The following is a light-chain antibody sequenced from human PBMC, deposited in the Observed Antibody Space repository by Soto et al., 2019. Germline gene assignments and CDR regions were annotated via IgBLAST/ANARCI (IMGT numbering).Light chain of an antibody. CDR3: QQYNNWPYT. J-gene: IGKJ2*01. V-gene: IGKV3-15*01. Sequence: EIVMTQSPGTLSVSPGERATLSCRASQSVSSNLAWYQQKPGQAPRLLIYDASTRAAGIPVRFSGSGSGTEFTLTISSLQSEDFAVYYCQQYNNWPYTFGLGTKLEIK. CDR1: QSVSSN. CDR2: DAS.